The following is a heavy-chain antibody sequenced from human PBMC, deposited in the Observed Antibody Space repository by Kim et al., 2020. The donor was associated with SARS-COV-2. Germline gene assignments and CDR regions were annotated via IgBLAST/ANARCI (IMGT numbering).Heavy chain of an antibody. Sequence: GGSLRLSCAVSGFTASNYWMSWVRQAPGKGLEWVAMIKKDGTEPYYVDSVRGRFTISRDNARSSLLLQMNSLRAEDTAMYYCASLDTYPHASWSHPSAPNPWGLWGQGTQVTVSS. V-gene: IGHV3-7*01. CDR3: ASLDTYPHASWSHPSAPNPWGL. CDR2: IKKDGTEP. CDR1: GFTASNYW. D-gene: IGHD3-3*01. J-gene: IGHJ4*02.